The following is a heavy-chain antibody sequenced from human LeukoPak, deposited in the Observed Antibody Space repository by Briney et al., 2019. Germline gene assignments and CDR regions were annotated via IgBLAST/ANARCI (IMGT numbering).Heavy chain of an antibody. J-gene: IGHJ3*02. CDR3: ARDPTKGGEALDI. Sequence: PGGSLRLSCAASGFTFSSYAMHWVRQAPGKGLEWVAVISYDGSNKYYADSVKGRFTISRDNSKNTLYLQMNSLRAEDTAVYYCARDPTKGGEALDIWGQGTMVTVSS. V-gene: IGHV3-30-3*01. D-gene: IGHD3-10*01. CDR2: ISYDGSNK. CDR1: GFTFSSYA.